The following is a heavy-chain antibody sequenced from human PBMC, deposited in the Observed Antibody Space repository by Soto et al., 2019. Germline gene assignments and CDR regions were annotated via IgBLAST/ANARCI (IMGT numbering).Heavy chain of an antibody. D-gene: IGHD3-10*01. CDR2: ISSSSSTI. J-gene: IGHJ4*02. CDR1: GFTFNSYS. V-gene: IGHV3-48*02. Sequence: VQLVESGGGLVQPGGSLRLSCAASGFTFNSYSMNWVRQAPGKGLEWVSYISSSSSTIYYADSVKGRFTISRDNAMNSLYLRMNSLRDEDTAVYYCARAGYYGSGILLWGQGTLVTVSS. CDR3: ARAGYYGSGILL.